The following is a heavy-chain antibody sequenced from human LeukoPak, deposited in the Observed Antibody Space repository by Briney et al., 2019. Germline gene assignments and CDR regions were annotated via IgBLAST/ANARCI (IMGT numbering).Heavy chain of an antibody. V-gene: IGHV3-7*01. CDR2: INQDGSEK. CDR1: GFTFSTHW. D-gene: IGHD3-16*01. J-gene: IGHJ4*02. Sequence: GGSLRLSCAASGFTFSTHWMSLFRQAPGKGLELVGNINQDGSEKYYVDSLKGRFTISRDNAKNSLYLQMNSLRAEDTALYYCARDYVWGTFEPDFWGQGTLVTVSS. CDR3: ARDYVWGTFEPDF.